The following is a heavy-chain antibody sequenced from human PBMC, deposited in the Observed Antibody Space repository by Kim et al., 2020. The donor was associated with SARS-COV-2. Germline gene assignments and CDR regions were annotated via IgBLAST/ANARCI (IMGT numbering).Heavy chain of an antibody. CDR3: AIGYSGSEIDY. CDR1: GFTFSSYS. D-gene: IGHD1-26*01. J-gene: IGHJ4*02. V-gene: IGHV3-21*01. CDR2: ISSSSSYI. Sequence: GGSLRLSCAASGFTFSSYSMNWVRQAPGKGLEWVSSISSSSSYIYSADSVKGRFTISRDNAKNSLYLQMNSLRAEDTAVYYCAIGYSGSEIDYWGQGTLV.